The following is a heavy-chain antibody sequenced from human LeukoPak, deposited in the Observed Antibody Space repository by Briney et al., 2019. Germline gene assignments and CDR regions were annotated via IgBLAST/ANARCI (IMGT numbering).Heavy chain of an antibody. J-gene: IGHJ6*02. Sequence: SQTLSLTCTVSGGSISSGGYYWSWIRQHPGKGLEWIGYIYYSGSTYYNPSLKSRVTISVDASKNQFSLKLSSVTAADTAVYYCARDRVAYGMDVWGQGTTVTVSS. CDR3: ARDRVAYGMDV. D-gene: IGHD2-15*01. CDR1: GGSISSGGYY. V-gene: IGHV4-31*03. CDR2: IYYSGST.